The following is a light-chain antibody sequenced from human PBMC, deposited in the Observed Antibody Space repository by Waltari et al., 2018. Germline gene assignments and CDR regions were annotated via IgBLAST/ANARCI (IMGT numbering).Light chain of an antibody. J-gene: IGLJ3*02. CDR3: QSYDSSLSGWV. V-gene: IGLV1-40*01. Sequence: QSVLTQPPSVSGAPGQRVTISCTGSSPNIGAGYDVHWYQQLPGTAPKLLIHGNRNRPSGFPDRFSGSKSGTSASLAITGLQAEDEADYYGQSYDSSLSGWVFGGGTKLTVL. CDR2: GNR. CDR1: SPNIGAGYD.